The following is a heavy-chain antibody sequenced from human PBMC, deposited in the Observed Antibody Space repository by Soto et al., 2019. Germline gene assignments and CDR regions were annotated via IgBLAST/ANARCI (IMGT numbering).Heavy chain of an antibody. CDR1: GFTFNTYS. J-gene: IGHJ6*02. CDR2: ISSSGTYT. V-gene: IGHV3-21*01. D-gene: IGHD5-12*01. Sequence: EVQLEESGGGLVKRGGSLRLSCVASGFTFNTYSMNWVRQAPGKGLEWVSSISSSGTYTYYSDSLKGRITVSRDNANNSLYLQINSLTAEDTAIYFCARGGRASGYDLYYYGMDVWGQGTKVTVSS. CDR3: ARGGRASGYDLYYYGMDV.